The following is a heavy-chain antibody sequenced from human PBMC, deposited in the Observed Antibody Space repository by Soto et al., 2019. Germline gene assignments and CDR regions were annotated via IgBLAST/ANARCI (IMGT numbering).Heavy chain of an antibody. J-gene: IGHJ6*02. CDR3: ARVNWNLGYYGMDV. Sequence: TCAISGDSVSSNSAAWNWIRQSPSRGLEWLGRTYYRSKWYNDYAVSVKSRITINPDTSKNQFSLQLNSVTPEDTAVYYCARVNWNLGYYGMDVWGQGTTVTVSS. D-gene: IGHD1-7*01. V-gene: IGHV6-1*01. CDR2: TYYRSKWYN. CDR1: GDSVSSNSAA.